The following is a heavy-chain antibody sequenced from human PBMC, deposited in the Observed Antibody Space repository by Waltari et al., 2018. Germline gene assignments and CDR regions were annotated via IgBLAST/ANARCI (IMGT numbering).Heavy chain of an antibody. CDR3: AGSSGDAFDI. V-gene: IGHV1-69*02. J-gene: IGHJ3*02. CDR1: GGTFSSYS. CDR2: IIPMLDIA. Sequence: QVQLVQSGAEVMKPGSSVKVSCKASGGTFSSYSISWVRQAPGQGLEWMGRIIPMLDIANYGQKFQGRVSITADKSTSTAYMELSSLRSEDTAVYHCAGSSGDAFDIWGQGTMVTVSS. D-gene: IGHD6-6*01.